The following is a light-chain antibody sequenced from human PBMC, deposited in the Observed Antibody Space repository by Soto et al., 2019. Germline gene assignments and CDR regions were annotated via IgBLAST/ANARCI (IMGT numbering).Light chain of an antibody. CDR3: QSADSSGTYSVV. J-gene: IGLJ2*01. CDR2: KDS. CDR1: ALPKQY. V-gene: IGLV3-25*02. Sequence: SDELTQPPSVSVSPGQTARITCSGDALPKQYAYWYQQKPGQAPVLVIYKDSERPSGIPERFSGSSSGTTVTLTISGVQAEDEADYYCQSADSSGTYSVVFGGGTKLTVL.